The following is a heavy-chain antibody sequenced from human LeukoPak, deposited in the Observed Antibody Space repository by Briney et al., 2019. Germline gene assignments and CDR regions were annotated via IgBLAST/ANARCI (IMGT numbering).Heavy chain of an antibody. CDR3: ATYRQVLLPFES. Sequence: GGSLRLSCAASAFSFSNYNMNWVRQAPGKGLEWVSSITSSGSYIYYADSVKGRFTISRDNAKNSLYLQLNSLRAEDTAVYYCATYRQVLLPFESWGQGTLVTVSS. V-gene: IGHV3-21*01. CDR2: ITSSGSYI. D-gene: IGHD2-8*02. CDR1: AFSFSNYN. J-gene: IGHJ4*02.